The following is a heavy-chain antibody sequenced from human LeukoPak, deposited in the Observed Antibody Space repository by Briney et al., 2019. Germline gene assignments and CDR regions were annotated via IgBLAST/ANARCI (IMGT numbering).Heavy chain of an antibody. V-gene: IGHV3-15*01. D-gene: IGHD1-26*01. CDR3: TTGQVGATLGYY. J-gene: IGHJ4*02. Sequence: PGGSLRLSCAASGFTFSNAWMSWVRQAPGKGLEWVGRIKSKTDGGTIDYAAPVKGRFTISRDDSRNTLSLRMNSLKTEDTAMYYCTTGQVGATLGYYWGPGTLVTVSP. CDR1: GFTFSNAW. CDR2: IKSKTDGGTI.